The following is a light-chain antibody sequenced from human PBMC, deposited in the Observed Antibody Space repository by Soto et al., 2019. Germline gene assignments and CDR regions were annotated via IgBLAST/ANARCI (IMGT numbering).Light chain of an antibody. J-gene: IGLJ1*01. Sequence: QSVLTQPPSVSEAPGQRVTISCTGSSSNIGAGYEAHWYQQVPGTAPKLLIYENNNRTSGVPDRFSGSKSGTSASLAITGLQAEDEAESYCQSYDSSLSGYVFGTGTKLTVL. CDR1: SSNIGAGYE. CDR2: ENN. V-gene: IGLV1-40*01. CDR3: QSYDSSLSGYV.